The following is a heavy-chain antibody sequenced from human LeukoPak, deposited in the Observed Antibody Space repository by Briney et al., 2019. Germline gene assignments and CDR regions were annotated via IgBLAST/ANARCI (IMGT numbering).Heavy chain of an antibody. V-gene: IGHV3-20*04. J-gene: IGHJ4*02. CDR1: GFTFDGYG. CDR2: INWNGGST. D-gene: IGHD6-13*01. CDR3: AKDLAAAGTGFDY. Sequence: PGGSLRLSCAASGFTFDGYGMSWVRQAPGKGLEWVSGINWNGGSTGHADSVKGRFTIPRDNAKNSLYLQMNSLRAEDTALYYCAKDLAAAGTGFDYWGQGTLVTVSS.